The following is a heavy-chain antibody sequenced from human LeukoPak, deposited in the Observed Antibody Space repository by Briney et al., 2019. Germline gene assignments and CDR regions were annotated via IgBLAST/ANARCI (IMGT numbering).Heavy chain of an antibody. CDR2: IAPRNGGT. D-gene: IGHD6-6*01. CDR1: GYTFTVYY. V-gene: IGHV1-2*02. Sequence: ASVTVSCKTSGYTFTVYYIHWIRQAPGQGLEWMGWIAPRNGGTNYAQRFQGRGSMTRDTSISTVYMELRSLISDDTAVYYCARGLSGTSSSVGYFDSWGQGTLVTVSS. J-gene: IGHJ4*02. CDR3: ARGLSGTSSSVGYFDS.